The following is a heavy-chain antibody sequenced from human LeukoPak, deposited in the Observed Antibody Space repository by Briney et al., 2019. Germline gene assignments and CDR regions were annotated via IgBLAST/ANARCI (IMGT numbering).Heavy chain of an antibody. D-gene: IGHD6-19*01. V-gene: IGHV3-30-3*01. Sequence: PVGSLRLSCAASGFTLSTYAMHWVRQAPGKGLERVAVISFDGNNKYYADSVMGRFTISRDNSKNTLFLQMNSLRAEDTAVYYCARGVAVSYYFDYWGQGTLVTVSS. CDR3: ARGVAVSYYFDY. CDR1: GFTLSTYA. J-gene: IGHJ4*02. CDR2: ISFDGNNK.